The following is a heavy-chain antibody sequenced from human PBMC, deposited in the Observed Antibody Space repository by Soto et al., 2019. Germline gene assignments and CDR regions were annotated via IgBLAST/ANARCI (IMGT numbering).Heavy chain of an antibody. CDR2: IYPGDSDT. Sequence: GESLKICCQGSGYSFASYWIGGVRQMPGKDLEWMGIIYPGDSDTRYSPSFQGQVTISADKSLRTAYLQWTSLKASDTALYYCARTRSFTLGFYYDGMDVWGQGTTVTVSS. V-gene: IGHV5-51*01. CDR3: ARTRSFTLGFYYDGMDV. J-gene: IGHJ6*02. CDR1: GYSFASYW. D-gene: IGHD6-6*01.